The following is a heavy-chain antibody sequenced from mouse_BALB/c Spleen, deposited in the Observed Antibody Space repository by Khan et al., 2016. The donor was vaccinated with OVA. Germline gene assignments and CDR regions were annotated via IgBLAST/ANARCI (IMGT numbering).Heavy chain of an antibody. CDR3: ARGYFGNYEFVY. CDR2: IFPGTGTT. CDR1: GYTFTSYW. J-gene: IGHJ3*01. Sequence: VQLQESGAELVKPGASVKLSCKTSGYTFTSYWIQWVKQRPGQGLGWIGQIFPGTGTTYYNENFKGKATLTVDTSSSTAYMQLSSLTSEDSAVYCGARGYFGNYEFVYWGQGTLVTVSP. V-gene: IGHV1S132*01. D-gene: IGHD2-1*01.